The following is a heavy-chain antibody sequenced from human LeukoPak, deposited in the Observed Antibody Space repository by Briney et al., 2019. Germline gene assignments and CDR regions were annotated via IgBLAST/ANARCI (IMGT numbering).Heavy chain of an antibody. CDR2: IIASGGST. V-gene: IGHV3-23*01. Sequence: PGGSLRLSCAASGFTFNNYVMRWVRQAPGKGLQWVSSIIASGGSTYYADSVKGRFTISRDNSKNTLYLQMDSLRAEDTAIYYCAKASGNYYSDYWGQGTLVTVSS. J-gene: IGHJ4*02. CDR3: AKASGNYYSDY. D-gene: IGHD1-26*01. CDR1: GFTFNNYV.